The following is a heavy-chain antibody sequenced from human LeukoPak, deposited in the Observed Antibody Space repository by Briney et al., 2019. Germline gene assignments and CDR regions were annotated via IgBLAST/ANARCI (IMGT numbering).Heavy chain of an antibody. CDR2: MNPNSGNT. CDR1: GYTFTSYD. V-gene: IGHV1-8*01. J-gene: IGHJ6*03. Sequence: GASVKVSCKASGYTFTSYDINWVRQATGQGLEWMGWMNPNSGNTGYAQKFQGRVTMTRNTSISTAYMELSSLRSEDTAVYYCARVCGYCSGGSCYPYYYYYMDVWGKGTTVTISS. CDR3: ARVCGYCSGGSCYPYYYYYMDV. D-gene: IGHD2-15*01.